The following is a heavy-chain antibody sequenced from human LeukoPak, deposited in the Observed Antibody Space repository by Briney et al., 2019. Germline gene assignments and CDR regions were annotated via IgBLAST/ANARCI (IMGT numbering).Heavy chain of an antibody. CDR3: ARDNRSRRDGYSYWWYFDL. Sequence: SETLSLTCTVSGGSVSSGRYYWTWIRQPPGKGLEWIGYIYYTGSTYYNPSLESRLTISVDTSKNQFSLRLSSVTAADTAVYYCARDNRSRRDGYSYWWYFDLWGRGTLVTVSS. CDR1: GGSVSSGRYY. D-gene: IGHD5-24*01. J-gene: IGHJ2*01. CDR2: IYYTGST. V-gene: IGHV4-61*01.